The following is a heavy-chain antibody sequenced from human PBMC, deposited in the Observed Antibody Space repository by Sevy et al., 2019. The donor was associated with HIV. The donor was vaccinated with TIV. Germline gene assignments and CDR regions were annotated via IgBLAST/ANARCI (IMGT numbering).Heavy chain of an antibody. CDR2: ISSSSFI. Sequence: GGSLRLSCAASGFTFSSYSMHWVRQAPGKGLEWVSSISSSSFINYAESVKGRFTISRDNAKNSLYLQMNSLRAEDTAVYYCARDRCSGGSCPGGAFDIWGQGTMVTVSS. CDR3: ARDRCSGGSCPGGAFDI. D-gene: IGHD2-15*01. V-gene: IGHV3-21*01. CDR1: GFTFSSYS. J-gene: IGHJ3*02.